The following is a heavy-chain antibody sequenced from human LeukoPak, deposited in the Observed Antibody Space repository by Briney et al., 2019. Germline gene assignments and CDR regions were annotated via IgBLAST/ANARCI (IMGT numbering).Heavy chain of an antibody. V-gene: IGHV3-21*01. CDR2: ISSSSSYI. CDR3: AVQRGYSYGYLDY. Sequence: AGGSLRLSCAASGFTFSSYSMDWVRQAPGKGLEWVSSISSSSSYIYYADSVKGRFTISRDNAKNSLYLQMNSLRAEDTAVYYCAVQRGYSYGYLDYWGQGTLVTVSS. D-gene: IGHD5-18*01. CDR1: GFTFSSYS. J-gene: IGHJ4*02.